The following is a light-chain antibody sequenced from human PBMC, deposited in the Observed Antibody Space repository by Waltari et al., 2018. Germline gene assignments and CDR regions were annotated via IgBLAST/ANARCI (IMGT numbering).Light chain of an antibody. J-gene: IGKJ1*01. CDR2: QAS. Sequence: DIQMTQSPSTLPASVGDRVTITCRASQSISSWLAWYQHKPGKAPKLLIYQASSLDTGVPSRFSGSGSGTEFTLTISSLQPDDFATYYCQQFNSYPWTFGQGTKVEIK. CDR1: QSISSW. CDR3: QQFNSYPWT. V-gene: IGKV1-5*03.